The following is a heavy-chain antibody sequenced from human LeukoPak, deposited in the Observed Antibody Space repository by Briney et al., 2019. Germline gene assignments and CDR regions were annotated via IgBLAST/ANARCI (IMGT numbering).Heavy chain of an antibody. CDR1: GFTFSSYS. CDR3: ARSGEDYGHYAFGY. D-gene: IGHD4-17*01. CDR2: IRSSGTTI. J-gene: IGHJ4*02. Sequence: PGGSLRLSCAASGFTFSSYSMNWVRQAPGKGLEWVSYIRSSGTTIYYADSVKGRSTVSRDNAKNSLYLQMDSLRAEDTAVYYCARSGEDYGHYAFGYWGQGTLVTVSS. V-gene: IGHV3-48*04.